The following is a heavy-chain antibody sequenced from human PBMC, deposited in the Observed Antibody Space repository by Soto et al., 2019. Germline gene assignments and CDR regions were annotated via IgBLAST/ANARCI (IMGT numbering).Heavy chain of an antibody. CDR2: INKDGAEK. Sequence: QAGGSLRLSCVATGFTFTNFWMSWVRQVPGKGLEWVANINKDGAEKRYVDSVRGRFTISRDNAKNLVYLQMNSLRAEDTALYYCGRDEVRNGVGVWGQGTTVTVSS. CDR1: GFTFTNFW. CDR3: GRDEVRNGVGV. V-gene: IGHV3-7*01. J-gene: IGHJ6*02.